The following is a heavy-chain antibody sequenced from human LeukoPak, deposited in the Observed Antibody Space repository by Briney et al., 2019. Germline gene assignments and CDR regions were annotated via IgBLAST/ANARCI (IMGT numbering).Heavy chain of an antibody. CDR3: ARDGGIAVAGPEDWFDP. CDR2: IYYSGST. D-gene: IGHD6-19*01. Sequence: SETLSLTCTVSGGSISSSSYSWGWIRQPPGKGLEWIGSIYYSGSTYYNPSLKSRVTISVDTSKNQFSLKLSSVTAADSAVYYCARDGGIAVAGPEDWFDPWGQGTLVTVSS. V-gene: IGHV4-39*07. CDR1: GGSISSSSYS. J-gene: IGHJ5*02.